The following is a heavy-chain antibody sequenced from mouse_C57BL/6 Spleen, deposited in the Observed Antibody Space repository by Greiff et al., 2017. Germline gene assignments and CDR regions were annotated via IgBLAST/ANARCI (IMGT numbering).Heavy chain of an antibody. CDR2: ISYDGSN. J-gene: IGHJ1*03. CDR1: GYSITSGYY. V-gene: IGHV3-6*01. CDR3: ARGPPPLRYWYFDV. Sequence: VQLKESGPGLVKPSQSLSLTCSVTGYSITSGYYWNWIRQFPGNKLEWMGYISYDGSNNYNPSLKNRISITRDTSKNQFFLKLNSVTTEDTATYYCARGPPPLRYWYFDVWGTGTTVTVSS.